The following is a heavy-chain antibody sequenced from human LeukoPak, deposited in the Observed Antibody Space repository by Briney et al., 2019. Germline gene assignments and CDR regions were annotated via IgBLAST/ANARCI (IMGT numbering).Heavy chain of an antibody. CDR2: INPSGGST. CDR3: ARDGFGRREMATIGWFDP. CDR1: GYTFTSYY. V-gene: IGHV1-46*01. Sequence: ASVKVSCKASGYTFTSYYMHWVRQAPGQGLEGMGIINPSGGSTSYAQKFQGRVTMTRDTSTSTVYMELSSLRSEDTAVYYCARDGFGRREMATIGWFDPWGQGTLVTVSS. J-gene: IGHJ5*02. D-gene: IGHD5-24*01.